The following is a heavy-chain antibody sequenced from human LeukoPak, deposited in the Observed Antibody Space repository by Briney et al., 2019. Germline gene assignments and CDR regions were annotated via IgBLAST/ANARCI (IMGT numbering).Heavy chain of an antibody. CDR1: GFTFSSYA. J-gene: IGHJ6*02. CDR3: ARAGPYYVAYYYYGMDV. V-gene: IGHV3-30-3*01. Sequence: GGSLRLSCAASGFTFSSYAVHWARQAPGKGLEWVAVISYDGSNKYYADSVKGRFTISRDNSKNTLYLQMNSLRAEDTAVYYCARAGPYYVAYYYYGMDVWGQGTTVTVSS. D-gene: IGHD3-10*02. CDR2: ISYDGSNK.